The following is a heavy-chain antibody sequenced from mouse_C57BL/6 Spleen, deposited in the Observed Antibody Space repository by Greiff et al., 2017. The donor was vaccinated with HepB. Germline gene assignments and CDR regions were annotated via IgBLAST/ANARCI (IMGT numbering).Heavy chain of an antibody. CDR3: ARRGYGSSYFWYFDV. V-gene: IGHV1-80*01. CDR2: IYPGDGDT. J-gene: IGHJ1*03. CDR1: GYAFSSYW. Sequence: VQLQQSGAELVKPGASVKISCKASGYAFSSYWMNWVKQRPGKGLEWIGQIYPGDGDTNYNGKFKGKATLTADKSSSTAYMQLSSLTSEDSAVYFCARRGYGSSYFWYFDVWGTGTTVTVSS. D-gene: IGHD1-1*01.